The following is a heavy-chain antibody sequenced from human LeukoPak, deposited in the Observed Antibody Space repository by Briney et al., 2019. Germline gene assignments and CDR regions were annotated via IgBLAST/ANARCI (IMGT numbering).Heavy chain of an antibody. CDR2: ISGSGGST. D-gene: IGHD6-13*01. CDR1: GLTFSSYA. CDR3: ASAASSSWYYFDY. V-gene: IGHV3-23*01. Sequence: GGSLRLSCAASGLTFSSYAMSWVRQAPGKGLEWVSAISGSGGSTYYADYVKGRFTISRDNSKNTLYLQMNSLRAEDTAVYYCASAASSSWYYFDYWGQGTLVTVSS. J-gene: IGHJ4*02.